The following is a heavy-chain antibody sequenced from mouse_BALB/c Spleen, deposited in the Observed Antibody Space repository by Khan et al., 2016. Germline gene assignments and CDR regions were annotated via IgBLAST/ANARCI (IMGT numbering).Heavy chain of an antibody. Sequence: QVRLQQSGAELAKPGASVKMSCKASDYTFTRYWMHWVKQRPGQGLEWIGYSNPSSGYTEYNQKFKDKATLTADKSSSTAYMQRSSLTSEDSAVYYCARWGYVIYLYYAVDYWGQGTSVTVSA. CDR2: SNPSSGYT. CDR3: ARWGYVIYLYYAVDY. CDR1: DYTFTRYW. V-gene: IGHV1-7*01. D-gene: IGHD2-1*01. J-gene: IGHJ4*01.